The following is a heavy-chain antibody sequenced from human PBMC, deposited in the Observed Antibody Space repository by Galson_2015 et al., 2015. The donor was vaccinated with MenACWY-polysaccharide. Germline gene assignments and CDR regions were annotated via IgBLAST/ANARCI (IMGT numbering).Heavy chain of an antibody. J-gene: IGHJ4*02. D-gene: IGHD1-7*01. CDR2: IYWDDGQ. CDR3: ARELTGTTEAWLEDYFDY. CDR1: GFSLSTSGVG. Sequence: PALVKPTQTLTLTCTFSGFSLSTSGVGVGWIRQPPGKALEWLALIYWDDGQRYSPSLKSRLTITKDTSKNQVVLTMTNMDPVDTATYYCARELTGTTEAWLEDYFDYWGQGTLVTVSS. V-gene: IGHV2-5*02.